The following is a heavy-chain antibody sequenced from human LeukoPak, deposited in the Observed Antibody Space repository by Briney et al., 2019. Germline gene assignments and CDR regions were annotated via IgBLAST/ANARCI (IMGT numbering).Heavy chain of an antibody. D-gene: IGHD3-10*01. CDR3: TSPSGRGLQNWFDP. J-gene: IGHJ5*02. CDR1: GFTFSGSA. V-gene: IGHV3-73*01. Sequence: GGSLRLSCAASGFTFSGSAMHWVRQASGKGREWFGRIRSRANSYATAYAASVKGRFTISRDNSKNPAYLQMNSLKTEDPAVYYCTSPSGRGLQNWFDPWGQGTLVTVSS. CDR2: IRSRANSYAT.